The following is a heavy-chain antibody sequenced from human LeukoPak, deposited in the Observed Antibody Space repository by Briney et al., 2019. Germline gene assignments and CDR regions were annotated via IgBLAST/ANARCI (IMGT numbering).Heavy chain of an antibody. Sequence: GASAKVSCKASGYTFTGYYMHWVRQAPGQGLEWMGWINPNSGGTNYAQKFQGRVTMTRDTSISTAYMELSRLRSDDTAVYYCARGLRIAARPSAPTTTLGEDYWGQGTLVTVSS. V-gene: IGHV1-2*02. CDR1: GYTFTGYY. D-gene: IGHD6-6*01. J-gene: IGHJ4*02. CDR2: INPNSGGT. CDR3: ARGLRIAARPSAPTTTLGEDY.